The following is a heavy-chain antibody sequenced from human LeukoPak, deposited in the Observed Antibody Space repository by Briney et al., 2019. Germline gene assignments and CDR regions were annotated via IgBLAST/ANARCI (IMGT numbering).Heavy chain of an antibody. D-gene: IGHD3-10*01. CDR3: AKREDYYGSGSESWFDP. Sequence: PGRSLRLSCAASGFTFSSYAMHWVRQAPGKGLEWVAVISYDGSNKYYADSVKGRFTISRDNSKNTLYLQMNSLRAEDTAVYYCAKREDYYGSGSESWFDPWGQGTLVTVSS. V-gene: IGHV3-30-3*02. CDR1: GFTFSSYA. J-gene: IGHJ5*02. CDR2: ISYDGSNK.